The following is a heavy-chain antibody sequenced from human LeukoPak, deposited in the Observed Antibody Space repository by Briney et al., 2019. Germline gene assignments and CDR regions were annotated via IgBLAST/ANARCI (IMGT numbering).Heavy chain of an antibody. J-gene: IGHJ4*02. Sequence: SETLSLTCTVSGGSISSGGHSWSWIRQPPGKGLEWIGYIYHSGSTYYNPSLKSRVTISVDRSKNQFSLKLSSVTAADTAVYYCARASGYYRPHFDYWGQGTLVTVSS. CDR2: IYHSGST. D-gene: IGHD3-22*01. CDR1: GGSISSGGHS. V-gene: IGHV4-30-2*01. CDR3: ARASGYYRPHFDY.